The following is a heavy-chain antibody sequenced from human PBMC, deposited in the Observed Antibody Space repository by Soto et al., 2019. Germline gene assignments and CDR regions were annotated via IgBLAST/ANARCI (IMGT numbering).Heavy chain of an antibody. J-gene: IGHJ6*02. CDR1: GYTFTSYY. CDR2: INPSGGST. CDR3: AKPMLADYSGYDGGLYYGMDV. Sequence: ASVKVSCKASGYTFTSYYMHWVRQAPGQGLEWMGIINPSGGSTSYAQKFQGRVTMTRDTSTSTVYLQMNSLRAEDTAVYYCAKPMLADYSGYDGGLYYGMDVWGQGTTVTVSS. V-gene: IGHV1-46*01. D-gene: IGHD5-12*01.